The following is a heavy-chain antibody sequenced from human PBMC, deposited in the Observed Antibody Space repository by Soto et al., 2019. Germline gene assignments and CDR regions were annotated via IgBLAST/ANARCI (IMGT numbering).Heavy chain of an antibody. J-gene: IGHJ4*02. CDR2: MYYTGKT. Sequence: QVQLQESGPGLVKPSQTLSLTCTVSGTTISSGDHYWSWIRQAPGKGLEWIGYMYYTGKTYYNTSRQSRVTLSVDTAKNQFSLKMTSVTAADTAMYFCARVYGRGDYFDFWGRGTLVSVSS. V-gene: IGHV4-30-4*01. D-gene: IGHD1-26*01. CDR3: ARVYGRGDYFDF. CDR1: GTTISSGDHY.